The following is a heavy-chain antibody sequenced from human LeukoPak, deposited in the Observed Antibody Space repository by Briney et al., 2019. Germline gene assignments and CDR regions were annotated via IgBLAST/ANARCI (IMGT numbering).Heavy chain of an antibody. V-gene: IGHV3-53*01. CDR1: GFTVITND. Sequence: GGSLRLSCAASGFTVITNDMTWVRQAPGKGLEWVSVLYSDGNTKYADSVQGRFTISRDNSKNTLYLEMNSLSPDDTAVYYCARGVEPLAANTLAYWGQGTMLTVSS. CDR2: LYSDGNT. J-gene: IGHJ4*02. D-gene: IGHD1-14*01. CDR3: ARGVEPLAANTLAY.